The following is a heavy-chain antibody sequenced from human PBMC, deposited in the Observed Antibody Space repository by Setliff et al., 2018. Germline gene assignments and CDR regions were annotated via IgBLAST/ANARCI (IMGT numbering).Heavy chain of an antibody. D-gene: IGHD6-13*01. J-gene: IGHJ5*02. CDR3: AGGAFGSRWYVRPWFDP. Sequence: SETLSLTCAVYGDSFGGYFWTWIRQPPGKGLEWIGDIDQSGSTNYNPSLKSRLTISVDTSKNQFSLSLSSVTAADTAVYYCAGGAFGSRWYVRPWFDPWGQGTRVTVSS. CDR2: IDQSGST. CDR1: GDSFGGYF. V-gene: IGHV4-34*01.